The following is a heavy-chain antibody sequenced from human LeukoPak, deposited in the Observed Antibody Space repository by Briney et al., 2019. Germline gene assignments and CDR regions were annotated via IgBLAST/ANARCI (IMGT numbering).Heavy chain of an antibody. V-gene: IGHV4-30-4*01. D-gene: IGHD2-2*01. CDR2: IYYSGST. J-gene: IGHJ6*02. CDR3: ARTRDANAYYYYYGMDV. Sequence: SQTLSLTCTVSGGSISSGDYYWSWIRQPPGKGLAWIGYIYYSGSTYYNPSLKSRVTISVDTSKNQFSLKLSSVTAADTAVYYCARTRDANAYYYYYGMDVWGQGTTVTVSS. CDR1: GGSISSGDYY.